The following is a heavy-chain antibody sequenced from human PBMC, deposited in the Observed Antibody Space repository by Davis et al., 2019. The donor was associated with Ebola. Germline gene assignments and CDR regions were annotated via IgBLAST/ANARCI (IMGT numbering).Heavy chain of an antibody. Sequence: GGSLRLSCAASGFTFSRYWMSWVRQAPGKGLEWVANIKEDGSEKYYVDSMKGRFTISRDNSKNTLFLQMNSLRAEDTAVYYCAKAFDYFDSSGPFDYWGQGTLVTVSS. CDR2: IKEDGSEK. CDR3: AKAFDYFDSSGPFDY. J-gene: IGHJ4*02. D-gene: IGHD3-22*01. V-gene: IGHV3-7*01. CDR1: GFTFSRYW.